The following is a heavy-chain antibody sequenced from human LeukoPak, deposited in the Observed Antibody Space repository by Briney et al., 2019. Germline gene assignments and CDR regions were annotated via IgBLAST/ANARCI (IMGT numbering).Heavy chain of an antibody. J-gene: IGHJ4*02. Sequence: ASVKVSCTASGGTFSSYAISWVRQAPGQGLEWMGGIIPIFGTANYAQKFQGRVTITADESTSTAYMELSSLRSEDTAVYYCARAPSGYSSSWYLLYFDYWGQGTLVTVSS. CDR1: GGTFSSYA. V-gene: IGHV1-69*13. CDR2: IIPIFGTA. CDR3: ARAPSGYSSSWYLLYFDY. D-gene: IGHD6-13*01.